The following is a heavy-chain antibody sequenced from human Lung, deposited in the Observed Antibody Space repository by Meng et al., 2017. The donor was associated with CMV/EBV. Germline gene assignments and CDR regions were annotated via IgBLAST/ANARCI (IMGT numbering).Heavy chain of an antibody. CDR2: ISRSDKYI. V-gene: IGHV3-21*01. D-gene: IGHD3-3*01. Sequence: GGSLRLSCAASGFTFSDYRMNWVRQAPGKGLEWVSSISRSDKYIYYADSVKGRFTISRDNAKNSLYLEMNSLRADDTAVYYCAREREELIMIFGVATSSRHGMDGGGQGTXVTVSS. CDR3: AREREELIMIFGVATSSRHGMDG. CDR1: GFTFSDYR. J-gene: IGHJ6*02.